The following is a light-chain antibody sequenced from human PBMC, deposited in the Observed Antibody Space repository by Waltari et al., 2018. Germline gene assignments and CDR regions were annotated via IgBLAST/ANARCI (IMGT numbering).Light chain of an antibody. CDR3: QQYGDSPT. J-gene: IGKJ1*01. Sequence: EIVLTQSPGTLSLSPGERATLSCRASQSVGSNYLAWYQQRPGQAPRLLIYSASSRATGIPDRFSGSGSGTDFTLIISRLEPEDFAVYYCQQYGDSPTFGQGTKVEIK. CDR2: SAS. V-gene: IGKV3-20*01. CDR1: QSVGSNY.